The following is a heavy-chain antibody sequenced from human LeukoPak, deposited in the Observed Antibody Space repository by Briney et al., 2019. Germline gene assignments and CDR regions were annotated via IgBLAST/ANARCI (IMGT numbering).Heavy chain of an antibody. Sequence: GGSLRLSCAASGFTFSSYGMSWVRQAPGKGLEWVSAISGSGGSTYYADSVKGRFTISRDNSKNTLYLQMNSLRAEDTAVYYCASRGRLSIAARSTIDYWGQGTLVTVSS. D-gene: IGHD6-6*01. CDR3: ASRGRLSIAARSTIDY. CDR1: GFTFSSYG. V-gene: IGHV3-23*01. CDR2: ISGSGGST. J-gene: IGHJ4*02.